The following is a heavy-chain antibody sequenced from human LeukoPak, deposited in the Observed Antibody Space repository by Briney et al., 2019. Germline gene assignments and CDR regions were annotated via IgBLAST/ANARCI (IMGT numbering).Heavy chain of an antibody. V-gene: IGHV1-2*02. CDR3: ARVLSGQSIWFGELSFNYFDY. CDR1: GYTFTGYY. J-gene: IGHJ4*02. Sequence: GASVKVYCKASGYTFTGYYMHWVRQAPGQGLEWMGWINPNSGGTNYAQKLQGRVTMTTDTSTSTAYMELRSLRSDDTAVYYCARVLSGQSIWFGELSFNYFDYWGQGTLVTVSS. D-gene: IGHD3-10*01. CDR2: INPNSGGT.